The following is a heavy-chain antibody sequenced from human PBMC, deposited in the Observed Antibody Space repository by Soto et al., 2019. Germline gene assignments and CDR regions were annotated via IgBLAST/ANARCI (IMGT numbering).Heavy chain of an antibody. D-gene: IGHD6-19*01. Sequence: ASETLSLTCTVSGGSISSGTYYWVWIRQPPGKGLEWIGHIYHSGTAYYNPSLSSRATVSLDTSKNQFSLKLSSVTATDTAVYYCARGGSSGWYYFQFWGQGTLVTVSS. CDR3: ARGGSSGWYYFQF. CDR2: IYHSGTA. CDR1: GGSISSGTYY. J-gene: IGHJ4*02. V-gene: IGHV4-39*01.